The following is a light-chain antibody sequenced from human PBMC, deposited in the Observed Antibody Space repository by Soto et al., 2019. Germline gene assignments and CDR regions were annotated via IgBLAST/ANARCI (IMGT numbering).Light chain of an antibody. Sequence: DIQMTQSPSTLSSSVGYIVTITCRSSQSISSWLAWYQQKPGKAPKVLIYRASTLESGVPSRFSGSGSGTEFPLTISSLQPDDFATYCCQQYNSYPWTFGQGTKVDIK. V-gene: IGKV1-5*03. CDR3: QQYNSYPWT. J-gene: IGKJ1*01. CDR2: RAS. CDR1: QSISSW.